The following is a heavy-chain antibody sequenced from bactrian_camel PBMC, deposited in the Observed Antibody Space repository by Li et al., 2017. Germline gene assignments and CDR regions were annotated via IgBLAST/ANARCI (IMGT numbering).Heavy chain of an antibody. CDR2: ITRDGGT. CDR3: ARKPAAYPCMAVAEKFRS. CDR1: TGTFRSAC. Sequence: PLVESGGGSVQDGGSLRLSCAARTGTFRSACMGWIRQVSGKEREGGAFITRDGGTEYEDSVKGRFTISKDSAQNTMFLEMTSLTPEDTAMYYCARKPAAYPCMAVAEKFRSWGQGTQVTVSS. J-gene: IGHJ4*01. D-gene: IGHD1*01. V-gene: IGHV3S53*01.